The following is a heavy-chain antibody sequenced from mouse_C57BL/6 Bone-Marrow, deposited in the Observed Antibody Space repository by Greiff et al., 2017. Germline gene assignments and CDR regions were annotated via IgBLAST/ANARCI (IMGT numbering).Heavy chain of an antibody. V-gene: IGHV1-64*01. Sequence: VQLQQPGAELVKPGASVKLSCKASGYTFTSYWMHWVKQRPGQGLEWIGMIHPNSGSTNYNEKFKSKATLTVDKSSSTAYMQFSSLTSEDSAIYYCARHYYGSSYGYWGQGTTLTVSS. J-gene: IGHJ2*01. CDR1: GYTFTSYW. CDR2: IHPNSGST. CDR3: ARHYYGSSYGY. D-gene: IGHD1-1*01.